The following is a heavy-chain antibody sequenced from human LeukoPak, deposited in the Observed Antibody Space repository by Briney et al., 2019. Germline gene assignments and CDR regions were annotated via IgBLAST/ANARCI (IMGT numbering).Heavy chain of an antibody. V-gene: IGHV1-18*01. CDR2: ISAYNGNT. D-gene: IGHD6-13*01. CDR1: GYIFTSYG. J-gene: IGHJ1*01. CDR3: ARDRRHSSGWYAPSGAEYFQH. Sequence: ASVKVSCKPSGYIFTSYGLSWVRQAPGQGLEWMGWISAYNGNTNYAQKLQGRVTMTTDTSTSTAYMELRSLRSDDTAVYYCARDRRHSSGWYAPSGAEYFQHWGQGTLVTVSS.